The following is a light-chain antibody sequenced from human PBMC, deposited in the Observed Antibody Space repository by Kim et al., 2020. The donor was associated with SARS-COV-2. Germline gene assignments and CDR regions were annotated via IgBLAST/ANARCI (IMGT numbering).Light chain of an antibody. CDR1: STNIGVRND. Sequence: GQRVTITSTGSSTNIGVRNDGNWYQHRPGTAPKLPIYGNSNRPSGVPDRFAGSKSGTSASLAITGLQGEDEADYYCQSYDSSLNVVFGGGTQLTVL. V-gene: IGLV1-40*01. CDR2: GNS. J-gene: IGLJ2*01. CDR3: QSYDSSLNVV.